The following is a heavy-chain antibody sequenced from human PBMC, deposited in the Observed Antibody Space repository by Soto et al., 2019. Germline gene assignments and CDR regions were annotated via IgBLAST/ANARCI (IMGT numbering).Heavy chain of an antibody. CDR3: ARTLARAILPAAGTPVYYYGMDV. Sequence: SGPTLVNPTQTLTLTCTFSGFSLSTSGMCVSWIRQPPGKALEWLARIDWDDDKYYSTSPKTRLTISKDTSKNQVVLTMTNMDPVDTATYYCARTLARAILPAAGTPVYYYGMDVWGQGTTVTVSS. D-gene: IGHD6-13*01. V-gene: IGHV2-70*11. CDR2: IDWDDDK. CDR1: GFSLSTSGMC. J-gene: IGHJ6*02.